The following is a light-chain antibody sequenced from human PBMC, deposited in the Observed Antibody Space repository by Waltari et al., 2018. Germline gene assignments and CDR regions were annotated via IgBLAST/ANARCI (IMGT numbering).Light chain of an antibody. CDR1: SSDAGAYNY. V-gene: IGLV2-14*03. CDR3: TSYTSADTYI. CDR2: DVT. J-gene: IGLJ1*01. Sequence: QSALTQPASVSGSPGQSITISCTGTSSDAGAYNYVSWYLQHPGKVPKLIIYDVTNRPSGVSGRFSGSKSGNTASLTISGLQGEDEADYFCTSYTSADTYIFGTGTTVTVL.